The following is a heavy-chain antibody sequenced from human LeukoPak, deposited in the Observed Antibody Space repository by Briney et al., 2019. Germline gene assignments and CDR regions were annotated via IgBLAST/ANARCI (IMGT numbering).Heavy chain of an antibody. J-gene: IGHJ4*02. V-gene: IGHV4-59*01. Sequence: SETLSLTCTVSGGSISSYYWSWIRQPPGKGLGWIGYIYYSGSTNYNPSLKSRVTISVDTSKNQFSLKLSSVTAADTAVYYCARDGNGYFDYWGQGTLVTVSS. CDR2: IYYSGST. D-gene: IGHD1-1*01. CDR3: ARDGNGYFDY. CDR1: GGSISSYY.